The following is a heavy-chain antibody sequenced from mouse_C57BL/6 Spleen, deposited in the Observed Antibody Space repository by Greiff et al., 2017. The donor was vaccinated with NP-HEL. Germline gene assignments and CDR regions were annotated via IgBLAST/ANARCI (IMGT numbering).Heavy chain of an antibody. D-gene: IGHD2-12*01. CDR2: INPSTGGT. J-gene: IGHJ4*01. CDR3: ARYDGYAMDY. Sequence: VQLQQSGPELVKPGASVKISCKASGYSFTGYYMNWVKQSPEKSLEWIGEINPSTGGTTYNQKFKAKATLTVDKSSSTAYMQLKSLTSEDSAVYYCARYDGYAMDYWGQGTSVTVSS. V-gene: IGHV1-42*01. CDR1: GYSFTGYY.